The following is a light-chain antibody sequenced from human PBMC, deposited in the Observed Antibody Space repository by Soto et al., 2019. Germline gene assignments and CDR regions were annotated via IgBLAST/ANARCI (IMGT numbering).Light chain of an antibody. CDR3: QQSSHWRT. V-gene: IGKV3-11*01. J-gene: IGKJ2*01. CDR1: QSVSSY. Sequence: EIVLTQSPATLSLSPGERATLSCRASQSVSSYLSWYQQKPAQAPRLLIYDASNTATGIPSRFSGSGSGTDFTLTISGLEPEDFAVYYWQQSSHWRTFGQGTKLEIK. CDR2: DAS.